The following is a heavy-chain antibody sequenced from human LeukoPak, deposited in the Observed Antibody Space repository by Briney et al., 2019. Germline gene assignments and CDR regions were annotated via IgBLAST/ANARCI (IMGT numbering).Heavy chain of an antibody. CDR2: ISSSSSYI. J-gene: IGHJ4*02. CDR3: ARGRIAARVDY. Sequence: GGSLRLSCAASGFTFSSYSMNWVRQAPGKGLEWVSSISSSSSYIYYADSVKGRFTISRDNAKNSLYLQMNGLRTEDTAVYYCARGRIAARVDYWGQGTLVTVSS. CDR1: GFTFSSYS. V-gene: IGHV3-21*01. D-gene: IGHD6-6*01.